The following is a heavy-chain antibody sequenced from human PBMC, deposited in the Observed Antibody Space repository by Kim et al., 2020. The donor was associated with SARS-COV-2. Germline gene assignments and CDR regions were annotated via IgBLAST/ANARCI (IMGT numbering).Heavy chain of an antibody. CDR2: IRSKTHSGAP. CDR1: GFTFGDDA. CDR3: TRGVVLSTTASGSYGFDY. Sequence: GGSLRLSCTASGFTFGDDAVSWFRQAPGMGLEWVSLIRSKTHSGAPEYAASVKGRFTVSRDDSKNIAYLQMNSLRTEDTGVYYCTRGVVLSTTASGSYGFDYWGQGTLVTVSS. D-gene: IGHD3-10*01. V-gene: IGHV3-49*03. J-gene: IGHJ4*02.